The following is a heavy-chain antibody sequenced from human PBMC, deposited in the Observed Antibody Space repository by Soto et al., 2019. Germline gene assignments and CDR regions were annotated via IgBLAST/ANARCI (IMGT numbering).Heavy chain of an antibody. V-gene: IGHV3-53*01. CDR1: GFTVGNNY. CDR2: IYSTGTT. J-gene: IGHJ4*02. D-gene: IGHD3-10*01. CDR3: AKDGRGSGSHYNSFGY. Sequence: EVQLVESGGGLIQPGGSLQLSCAASGFTVGNNYMSWVRQAPGKGLECVSLIYSTGTTKYADSVKGRFTVSRDNAKSTLYLQMNSLRAEDTAVYYCAKDGRGSGSHYNSFGYWGQGTLVTVSS.